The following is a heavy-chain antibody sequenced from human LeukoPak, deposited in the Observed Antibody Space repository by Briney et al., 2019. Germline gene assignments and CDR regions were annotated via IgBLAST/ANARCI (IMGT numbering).Heavy chain of an antibody. J-gene: IGHJ6*02. CDR1: GDTFTSYA. CDR3: ARGLAILTGFFYYYYGMDV. Sequence: SVKVSCKSSGDTFTSYAISWVRQAPGQGLEWMGRIIPILGIANYAQKFQGRVTITADKSTSTAYMELSSLRSEDTAVDYCARGLAILTGFFYYYYGMDVWGQGTTVTVSS. CDR2: IIPILGIA. V-gene: IGHV1-69*04. D-gene: IGHD3-9*01.